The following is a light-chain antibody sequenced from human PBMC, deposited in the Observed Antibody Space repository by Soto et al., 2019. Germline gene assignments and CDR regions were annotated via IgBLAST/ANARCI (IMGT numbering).Light chain of an antibody. CDR3: QQTNSFPFT. CDR1: QGISRW. J-gene: IGKJ3*01. Sequence: DIQMTQSPSSVSAAVGDRVTITCRASQGISRWLVWYQLKPGKAPKLPIYAASTVQGGVPSQFSGSGSGTDFTLTNSSLQPEDFATYYGQQTNSFPFTFGPGTKVYVK. V-gene: IGKV1-12*01. CDR2: AAS.